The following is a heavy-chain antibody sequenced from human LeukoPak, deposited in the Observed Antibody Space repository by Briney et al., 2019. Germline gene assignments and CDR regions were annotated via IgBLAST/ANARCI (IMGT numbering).Heavy chain of an antibody. CDR2: ISTSSSYI. V-gene: IGHV3-21*01. Sequence: GGSLRLSCAASGFTFSSYCMNWVRQAPGKGLEWVSFISTSSSYIHYADSVKGRFTISRDNARNSLYLQMDSLRAEDTAVYYCARGVRGLNTWANDYWGQGTLVTVSS. D-gene: IGHD3-10*01. J-gene: IGHJ4*02. CDR1: GFTFSSYC. CDR3: ARGVRGLNTWANDY.